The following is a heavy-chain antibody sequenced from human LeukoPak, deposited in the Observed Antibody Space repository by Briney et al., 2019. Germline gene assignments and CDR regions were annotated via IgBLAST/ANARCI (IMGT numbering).Heavy chain of an antibody. CDR3: ARHKTWIQLWYFDY. J-gene: IGHJ4*02. D-gene: IGHD5-18*01. CDR2: IYYSGST. V-gene: IGHV4-39*01. CDR1: GFTFSSYSMN. Sequence: GSLRLSCAASGFTFSSYSMNWVRQPPGKGLEWIGSIYYSGSTYYNPSLKSRVTISVDTSKNQFSLKLSSVTAADTAVYYCARHKTWIQLWYFDYWGQGTLVTVSS.